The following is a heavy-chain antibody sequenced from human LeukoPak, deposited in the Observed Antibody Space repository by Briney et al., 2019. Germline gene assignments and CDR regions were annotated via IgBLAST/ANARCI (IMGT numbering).Heavy chain of an antibody. V-gene: IGHV4-39*01. CDR3: ASLKDCSGGSCYPDD. Sequence: SETLSLTCTVSGGSIRSSYYYWGWIRQPPGKGLEWIGSIYDSGSTYYNPSLKSRVTISVDTSKNQFSLKLSSVTAADTAVYYCASLKDCSGGSCYPDDWGQGTLVTVSS. J-gene: IGHJ4*02. CDR2: IYDSGST. D-gene: IGHD2-15*01. CDR1: GGSIRSSYYY.